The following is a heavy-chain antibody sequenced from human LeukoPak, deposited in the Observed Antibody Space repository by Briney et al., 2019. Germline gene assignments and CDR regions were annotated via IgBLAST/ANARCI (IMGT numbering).Heavy chain of an antibody. V-gene: IGHV4-31*03. D-gene: IGHD3-22*01. CDR2: IYYSGST. J-gene: IGHJ3*02. CDR1: GGSISSGGYY. CDR3: AREIVVVTHDAFDN. Sequence: SETLSLTCTVSGGSISSGGYYWSWIRQHPGKGLEWIGYIYYSGSTYYNPSLKSRVTISVDTSKNQFSLKLSSATAADTAVYYCAREIVVVTHDAFDNWGQGTMVTVSS.